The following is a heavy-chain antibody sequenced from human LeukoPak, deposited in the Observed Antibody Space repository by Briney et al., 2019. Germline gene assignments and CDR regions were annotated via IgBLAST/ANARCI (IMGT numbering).Heavy chain of an antibody. CDR1: GYSFTSYW. CDR2: IYPGDSDT. CDR3: ARRAAAGASYNWFDP. D-gene: IGHD2-15*01. Sequence: GESLKISCKGSGYSFTSYWIGWVRQMPGKGLEWMGIIYPGDSDTRCSPSFQGQVTISADKSISTAYLQWSSLKASDTAMYYCARRAAAGASYNWFDPWGQGTLVTVSS. V-gene: IGHV5-51*01. J-gene: IGHJ5*02.